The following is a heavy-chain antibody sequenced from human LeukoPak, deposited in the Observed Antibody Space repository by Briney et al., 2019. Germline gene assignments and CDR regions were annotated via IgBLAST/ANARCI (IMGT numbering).Heavy chain of an antibody. V-gene: IGHV3-48*03. CDR1: GFTFSNYA. CDR2: ISSSGSTI. D-gene: IGHD5-24*01. Sequence: PGGSLRLSCAASGFTFSNYAMNWVRQAPRKGLEWVSYISSSGSTIYYADSVKGRFTISRDNAKNSLYLQMNSLRAEDTAVYYCARVRGRWLQLSYWGQRTLVTVSS. CDR3: ARVRGRWLQLSY. J-gene: IGHJ4*02.